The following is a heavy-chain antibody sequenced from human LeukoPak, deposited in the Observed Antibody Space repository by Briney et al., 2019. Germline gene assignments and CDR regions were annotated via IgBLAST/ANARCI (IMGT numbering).Heavy chain of an antibody. D-gene: IGHD3-3*01. CDR1: GFTFSSYS. V-gene: IGHV3-23*01. CDR3: AKKTIFGVVIHY. J-gene: IGHJ4*02. Sequence: GGSLRLSCAASGFTFSSYSMNWVRQAPGKGLVWVSAISGSGGSTYYADSVKGRFTISRDNSKNTLYLQMNSLRAEDTAVYYCAKKTIFGVVIHYWGQGTLVTVSS. CDR2: ISGSGGST.